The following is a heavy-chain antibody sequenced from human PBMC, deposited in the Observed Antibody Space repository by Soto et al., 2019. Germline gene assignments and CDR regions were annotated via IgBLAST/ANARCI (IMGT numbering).Heavy chain of an antibody. J-gene: IGHJ5*02. D-gene: IGHD6-19*01. CDR3: ARDERIAVAGTDT. V-gene: IGHV3-23*01. Sequence: EVQLLESGGGLVQPGGSLRLSCEASGFIFSNYAMTWVRQAAGKGLEWVSSISGPGGSTYYADSVQGRFTISRDNSKNTLFLQMHSLRADDTALYFCARDERIAVAGTDTWVQGILVTVTS. CDR2: ISGPGGST. CDR1: GFIFSNYA.